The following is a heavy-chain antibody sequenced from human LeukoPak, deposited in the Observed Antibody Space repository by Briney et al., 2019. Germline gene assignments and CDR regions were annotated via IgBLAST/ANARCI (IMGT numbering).Heavy chain of an antibody. Sequence: GGSLRLSCAASGCTFSRYSMNWVRQAPGKGLEGVSSISSSSSYIYYADSVKGRFTISRDNSKNTLYLQMNSLRAEDTAVYYCAKDHRYYDILTGYFYFDYWGQGTLVTVSS. J-gene: IGHJ4*02. D-gene: IGHD3-9*01. V-gene: IGHV3-21*01. CDR2: ISSSSSYI. CDR3: AKDHRYYDILTGYFYFDY. CDR1: GCTFSRYS.